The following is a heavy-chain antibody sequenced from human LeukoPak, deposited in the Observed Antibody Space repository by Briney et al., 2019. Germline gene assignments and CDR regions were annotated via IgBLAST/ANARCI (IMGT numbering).Heavy chain of an antibody. CDR1: GGSFSGYY. CDR3: ARGHITIFGVVTRRYYFDY. D-gene: IGHD3-3*01. CDR2: INHSGST. V-gene: IGHV4-34*01. Sequence: SETLSLTCAVYGGSFSGYYWSWIRQPPGKGLEWIGEINHSGSTNYNPSLKSRVTISVDTSKNQFSLKLSSVTAADTAVYYCARGHITIFGVVTRRYYFDYWGQGTLVTVSS. J-gene: IGHJ4*02.